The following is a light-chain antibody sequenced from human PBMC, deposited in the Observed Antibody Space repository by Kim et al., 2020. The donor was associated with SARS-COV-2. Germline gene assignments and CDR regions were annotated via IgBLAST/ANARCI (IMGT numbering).Light chain of an antibody. Sequence: DIQMTQSPSSLAASVGDRVTIACRAGQSISTYLNWYQQKPGKAPKLLIYAASSLQSGVPSRFSGSGSGTYFTLTISSLQPEDFATYYCQQSHTTPVLTFGGGTKVDIK. CDR2: AAS. CDR1: QSISTY. V-gene: IGKV1-39*01. J-gene: IGKJ4*01. CDR3: QQSHTTPVLT.